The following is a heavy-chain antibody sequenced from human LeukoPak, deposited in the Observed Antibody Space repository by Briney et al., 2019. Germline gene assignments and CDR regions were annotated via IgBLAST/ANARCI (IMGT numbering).Heavy chain of an antibody. D-gene: IGHD2-2*01. Sequence: PGASVKVSCKASGYTFTSYGISWVRQAPGQGLEWMGWISAYNGNTNYAQKLQGRVTMTTDTSTSTAYMELSSLRSEDTAVYYCATYPITTHLVQLDYWGQGTLVTVSS. CDR1: GYTFTSYG. J-gene: IGHJ4*02. CDR2: ISAYNGNT. CDR3: ATYPITTHLVQLDY. V-gene: IGHV1-18*01.